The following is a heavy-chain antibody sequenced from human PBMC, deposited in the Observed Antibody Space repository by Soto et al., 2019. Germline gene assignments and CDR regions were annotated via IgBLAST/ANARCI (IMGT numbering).Heavy chain of an antibody. V-gene: IGHV1-46*01. Sequence: ASVKVSCKASGYTFTTYYMHWVRQAPGQGLEWMGIIDPSGGSTTYAQKFQGRVTMTRDTSASTAYMELSSLRSEDTAVYYCARAWVVVTAPDYWGQGTLVTVSS. J-gene: IGHJ4*02. D-gene: IGHD2-21*02. CDR2: IDPSGGST. CDR1: GYTFTTYY. CDR3: ARAWVVVTAPDY.